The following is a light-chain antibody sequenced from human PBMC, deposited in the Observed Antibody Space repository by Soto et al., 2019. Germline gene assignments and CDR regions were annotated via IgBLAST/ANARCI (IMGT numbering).Light chain of an antibody. Sequence: QSVLTQTPSASGTPGQTVTISCSGSRSNIGNNAVSWYQQFPGTAPKLLIYNNNQRPSGVPERFSGSKSGTSASLAISGLQSEDEADFYCATWDDSLNARGVFGGGTKVTVL. CDR2: NNN. V-gene: IGLV1-44*01. CDR3: ATWDDSLNARGV. J-gene: IGLJ3*02. CDR1: RSNIGNNA.